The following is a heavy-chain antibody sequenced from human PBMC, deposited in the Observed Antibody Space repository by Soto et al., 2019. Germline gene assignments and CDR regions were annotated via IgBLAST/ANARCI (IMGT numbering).Heavy chain of an antibody. CDR3: ARDQLGGNWFDP. CDR1: GGSISSGGYS. V-gene: IGHV4-30-2*01. J-gene: IGHJ5*02. Sequence: QLQLQESGSGLVRPSQTLSLTCAVSGGSISSGGYSWNWLRQRPGKGLGWIGYIYNSGSTRYNPSLKRRVTISVDKAKNQFSLKLTSVTAADTAVYYCARDQLGGNWFDPWGQGTLVTASS. D-gene: IGHD3-10*01. CDR2: IYNSGST.